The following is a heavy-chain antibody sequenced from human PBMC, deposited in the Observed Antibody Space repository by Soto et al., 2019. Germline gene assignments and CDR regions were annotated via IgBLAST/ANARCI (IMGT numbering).Heavy chain of an antibody. CDR3: ASNYYDSSGYYYVRPPYGMDV. D-gene: IGHD3-22*01. J-gene: IGHJ6*02. Sequence: GGSRRLSCAASGFTFSSYSMNWVRQAPGKGLEWVSSISSSSSYIYYADSVKGRFTISRDNAKNSLYLQMNSLRAEDTAVYYCASNYYDSSGYYYVRPPYGMDVWGQGTTVTVSS. CDR1: GFTFSSYS. CDR2: ISSSSSYI. V-gene: IGHV3-21*01.